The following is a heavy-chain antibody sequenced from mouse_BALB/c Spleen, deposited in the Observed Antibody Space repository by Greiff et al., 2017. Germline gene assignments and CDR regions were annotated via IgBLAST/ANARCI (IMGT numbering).Heavy chain of an antibody. Sequence: QVQLQQSGSVLVRPGASVKLSCKASGYTFTSSWMHWAKQRPGQGLEWIGEIHPNSGNTNYNEKFKGKATLTVDTSSSTAYVDLSSLTSEDSAVYYCARSGYGNYDGFAYWGQGTLVTVSA. V-gene: IGHV1S130*01. CDR1: GYTFTSSW. J-gene: IGHJ3*01. CDR3: ARSGYGNYDGFAY. D-gene: IGHD2-10*02. CDR2: IHPNSGNT.